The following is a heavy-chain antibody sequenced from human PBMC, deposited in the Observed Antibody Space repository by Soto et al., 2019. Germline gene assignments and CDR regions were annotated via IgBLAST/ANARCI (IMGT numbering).Heavy chain of an antibody. CDR3: ARVLIAARPVRGPPNYGMDV. CDR1: GDSVSSNSAA. V-gene: IGHV6-1*01. D-gene: IGHD6-6*01. Sequence: SQTLSLTCAISGDSVSSNSAAWNWIRQSPSRGLEWLGRTYYRSKWYNDYAVSVKSRITINPDTSKNQFSLQLNSVTPEDTAVYYCARVLIAARPVRGPPNYGMDVWGQGTTVTVSS. CDR2: TYYRSKWYN. J-gene: IGHJ6*02.